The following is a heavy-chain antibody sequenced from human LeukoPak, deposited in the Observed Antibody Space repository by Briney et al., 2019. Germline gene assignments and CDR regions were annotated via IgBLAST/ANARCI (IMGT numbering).Heavy chain of an antibody. CDR2: IIPIFGTA. CDR3: AVLWFGDPTPDY. D-gene: IGHD3-10*01. CDR1: GGTFSSYA. J-gene: IGHJ4*02. Sequence: ASVKVSCKASGGTFSSYAIRWVRQAPGQGLEWMGGIIPIFGTANYAQKFQGRVTITADESTSTAYMELSSLRSEDTAVYYCAVLWFGDPTPDYWGQGTLVTVSS. V-gene: IGHV1-69*13.